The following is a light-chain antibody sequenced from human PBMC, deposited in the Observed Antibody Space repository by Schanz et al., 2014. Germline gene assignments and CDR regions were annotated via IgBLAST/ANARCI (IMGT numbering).Light chain of an antibody. CDR2: DVT. CDR3: CASASSDPFYWV. V-gene: IGLV2-11*01. Sequence: QSALTQPRSVSGSPGQSVSISCTGTSSGVGDLNYVSWYQQHPGKAPKLMIYDVTKRPSGVSNRFSGSKSGNTASLTISGLQAEDEADYYCASASSDPFYWVFGGGTKLTVL. CDR1: SSGVGDLNY. J-gene: IGLJ3*02.